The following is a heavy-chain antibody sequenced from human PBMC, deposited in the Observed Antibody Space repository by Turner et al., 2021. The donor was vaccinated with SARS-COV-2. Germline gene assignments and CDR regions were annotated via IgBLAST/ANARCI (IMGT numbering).Heavy chain of an antibody. Sequence: EVQLLESGGGLVQPGGSLRLPRAASGSILRADAMSWVRLAPGEGLEWVSAISPSGGTKYYAGSVKGRFTISRDKSKNTMYLEMNSLKGEDTAVYYCAKDPGLGTGISKDYWGQGTLVIVSS. CDR3: AKDPGLGTGISKDY. D-gene: IGHD3-10*01. CDR1: GSILRADA. J-gene: IGHJ4*02. V-gene: IGHV3-23*01. CDR2: ISPSGGTK.